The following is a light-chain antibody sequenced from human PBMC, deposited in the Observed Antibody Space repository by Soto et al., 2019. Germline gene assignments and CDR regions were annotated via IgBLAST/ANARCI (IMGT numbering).Light chain of an antibody. CDR3: QQYYSYWT. J-gene: IGKJ1*01. CDR2: KAS. CDR1: QSVTTS. Sequence: EIQMTQSPATVSASIGDRVTITFRASQSVTTSLAWYQQKPGKAPKFLIYKASSLETGVPSRFSGSGSGTEFTLTISSLQPDDFATYYCQQYYSYWTFGQGTKVDIK. V-gene: IGKV1-5*03.